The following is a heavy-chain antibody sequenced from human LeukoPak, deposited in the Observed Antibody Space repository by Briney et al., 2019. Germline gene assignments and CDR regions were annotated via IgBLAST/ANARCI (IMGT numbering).Heavy chain of an antibody. V-gene: IGHV3-48*02. CDR2: ISTGSSTT. Sequence: PGGSLRLSCAASEFAFSTYNMNWVRQAPGKGLEWVSYISTGSSTTYYADSVKGRFTISRDNVENSLYLQMNSLRDEDTAVYYWARVAAGYSVNYFDYRGQGTLVTVSS. CDR3: ARVAAGYSVNYFDY. J-gene: IGHJ4*02. D-gene: IGHD4-23*01. CDR1: EFAFSTYN.